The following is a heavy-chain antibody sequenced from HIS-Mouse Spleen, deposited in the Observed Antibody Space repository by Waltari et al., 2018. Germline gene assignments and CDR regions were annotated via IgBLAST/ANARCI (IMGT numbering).Heavy chain of an antibody. CDR1: GFTFSSYA. Sequence: EVQLLESGGGLVQPGGSLRLSCAASGFTFSSYAMSWVRQAPGKGLEGVSGISGRGVSRGYADSVKGRFTISRDNAKNSLYLQMNSLRAEDTALYYCAKEGRGYSYGYEGFDYWGQGTLVTVSS. V-gene: IGHV3-23*01. D-gene: IGHD5-18*01. J-gene: IGHJ4*02. CDR2: ISGRGVSR. CDR3: AKEGRGYSYGYEGFDY.